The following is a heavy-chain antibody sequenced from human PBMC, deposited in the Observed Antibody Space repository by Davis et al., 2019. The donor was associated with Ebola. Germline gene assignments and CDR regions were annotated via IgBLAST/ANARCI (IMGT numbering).Heavy chain of an antibody. CDR3: ARPYYDILTGYQPFGY. D-gene: IGHD3-9*01. Sequence: ASVKVSCKASGYTFTSYDINWVRQAPGQGLEWMGWMNPNSGNTGYAQKFQGRVTMTRNTSISTAYMELSSLRSEDTAVYYCARPYYDILTGYQPFGYWGQGTLVTVSS. J-gene: IGHJ4*02. CDR1: GYTFTSYD. V-gene: IGHV1-8*01. CDR2: MNPNSGNT.